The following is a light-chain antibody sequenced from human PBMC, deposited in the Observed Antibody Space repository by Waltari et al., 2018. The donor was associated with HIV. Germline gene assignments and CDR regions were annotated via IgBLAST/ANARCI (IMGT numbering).Light chain of an antibody. J-gene: IGLJ3*02. CDR3: SAWDSSLGAWV. CDR1: SHNVGNQG. CDR2: RNN. Sequence: QAGLTQPPSVSKDLRQTATLTCTANSHNVGNQGATWLQHHQGHPPKLLSYRNNNRPSGISERFSASRSRNTASLTITGLQPEDEADYYCSAWDSSLGAWVFGGGTKLTVL. V-gene: IGLV10-54*04.